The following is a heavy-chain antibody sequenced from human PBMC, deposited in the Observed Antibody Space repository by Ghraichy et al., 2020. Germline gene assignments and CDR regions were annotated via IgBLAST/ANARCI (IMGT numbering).Heavy chain of an antibody. D-gene: IGHD6-19*01. Sequence: SETLSLTCAVYGGSFSGYYWSWIRQPPGKGLEWIGEINHSGSTNYNPSLKSRVTISVDTSKNQFSLKLSSVTAADTAVYYCARTQYYFDYWGQGTLVTVSS. J-gene: IGHJ4*02. CDR1: GGSFSGYY. V-gene: IGHV4-34*01. CDR3: ARTQYYFDY. CDR2: INHSGST.